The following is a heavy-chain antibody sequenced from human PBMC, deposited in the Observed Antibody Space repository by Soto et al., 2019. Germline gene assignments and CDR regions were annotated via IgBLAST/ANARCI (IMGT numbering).Heavy chain of an antibody. Sequence: QVKMQESGPGLVKPSETLSLTCTVSGGSIKTTGYYWNWIRQRPGKGREWIGNIYHRGTTYYHPSLKSRVSLSVDTSNNHFSLRLPSVTAADTAVYFCARHVESTAATDSWGQGILGTVSA. CDR2: IYHRGTT. J-gene: IGHJ4*02. CDR3: ARHVESTAATDS. V-gene: IGHV4-31*03. D-gene: IGHD4-17*01. CDR1: GGSIKTTGYY.